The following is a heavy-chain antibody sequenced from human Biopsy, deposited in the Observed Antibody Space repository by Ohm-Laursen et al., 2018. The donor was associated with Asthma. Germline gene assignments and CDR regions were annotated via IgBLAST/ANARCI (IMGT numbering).Heavy chain of an antibody. CDR2: VNTGNGDT. Sequence: ASVKVSCNASGYNFISFAIHWVRQAPGQRLEWMGWVNTGNGDTKYSQKFQGRVTITRDTSAGTAYMELRSLRSEDTATYYCARTYYDFLTGQVKDVFGVWGQGTMVTVSS. CDR3: ARTYYDFLTGQVKDVFGV. D-gene: IGHD3-9*01. V-gene: IGHV1-3*04. CDR1: GYNFISFA. J-gene: IGHJ3*01.